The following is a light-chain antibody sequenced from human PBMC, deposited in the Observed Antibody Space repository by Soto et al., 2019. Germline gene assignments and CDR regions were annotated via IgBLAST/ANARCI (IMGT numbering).Light chain of an antibody. CDR2: DAS. V-gene: IGKV1-5*01. J-gene: IGKJ2*01. Sequence: DIQLTQSPSTLSASVGDRVTITCRASQTINSWLAWYQQKPGKAPKLLIYDASNLEIGVPSTFSGSESGTNSPPTTTTLPPDNFTTYPGKKNNIFPPPSLAQGPKL. CDR1: QTINSW. CDR3: KKNNIFPPPS.